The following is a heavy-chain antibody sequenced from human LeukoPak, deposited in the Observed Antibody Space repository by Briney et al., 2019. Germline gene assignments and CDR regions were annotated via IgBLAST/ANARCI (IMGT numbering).Heavy chain of an antibody. V-gene: IGHV3-74*01. CDR1: GFTFSSYW. CDR3: ARYYYDSSGSQGAFDI. Sequence: GGSLRLSCAASGFTFSSYWMNWVRQAPRKGLVWVSRINSDGSTTTYADSVKGRFTISRDNARNTLYLQMNSLRAEDTAVYYCARYYYDSSGSQGAFDIWGQGTMVTVSS. CDR2: INSDGSTT. D-gene: IGHD3-22*01. J-gene: IGHJ3*02.